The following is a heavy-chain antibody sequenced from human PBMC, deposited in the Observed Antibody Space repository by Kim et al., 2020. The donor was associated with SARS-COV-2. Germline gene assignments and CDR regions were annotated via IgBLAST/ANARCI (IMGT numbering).Heavy chain of an antibody. Sequence: GGSLRLSCAASGFTFSSYAMHWVRQAPGKGLEWVAVISYDGSNKYYADSVKGRFTISRDNSKNTLYLQMNSLRAEDTAVYYCARGGPTYYYDSSDLPGYWGQGTLVTVSS. V-gene: IGHV3-30*04. CDR1: GFTFSSYA. D-gene: IGHD3-22*01. CDR2: ISYDGSNK. CDR3: ARGGPTYYYDSSDLPGY. J-gene: IGHJ4*02.